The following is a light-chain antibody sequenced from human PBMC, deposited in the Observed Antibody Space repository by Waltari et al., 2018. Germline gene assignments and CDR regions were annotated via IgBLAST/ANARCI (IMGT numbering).Light chain of an antibody. J-gene: IGLJ3*02. CDR1: SSNIGSYN. CDR3: ATWDDSLSGWV. CDR2: RNK. V-gene: IGLV1-47*01. Sequence: QSVLTQPPSASGTPGQRVTISCSGSSSNIGSYNVYWYQHLPGTAPKLLISRNKQRPSGVPDRFSGSKSGTSASLAISGLRSEDEADYYCATWDDSLSGWVFGGGTKLTVL.